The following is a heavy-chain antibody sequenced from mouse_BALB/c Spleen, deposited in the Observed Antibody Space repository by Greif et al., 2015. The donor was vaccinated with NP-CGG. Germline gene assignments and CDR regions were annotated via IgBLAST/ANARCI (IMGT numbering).Heavy chain of an antibody. CDR1: GYTFTSYW. CDR2: INPSTGYT. CDR3: ARRDDGYLYFDY. V-gene: IGHV1-7*01. D-gene: IGHD2-3*01. J-gene: IGHJ2*01. Sequence: LVESGAELAKPGASVKMSCKASGYTFTSYWMHWVKQRPGQGLEWIGYINPSTGYTEYNQKFKDKATLTADKSSSTAYMQLSSLTSEDSAVYYCARRDDGYLYFDYWGQGTTLAVSS.